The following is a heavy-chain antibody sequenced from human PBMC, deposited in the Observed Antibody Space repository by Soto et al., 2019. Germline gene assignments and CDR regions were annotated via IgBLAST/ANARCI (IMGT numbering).Heavy chain of an antibody. CDR1: GYTFTSYG. V-gene: IGHV1-18*01. D-gene: IGHD3-3*01. CDR3: ARDPRRFLEWLLLGAFDI. CDR2: ISAYNGNT. Sequence: ASVKVSCKASGYTFTSYGISWVRQAPGQGLEWMGWISAYNGNTNYAQKLQGRVTMTTDTSTSTAYMELRSLRSDDTAVYYCARDPRRFLEWLLLGAFDIWGQGTMVTVSS. J-gene: IGHJ3*02.